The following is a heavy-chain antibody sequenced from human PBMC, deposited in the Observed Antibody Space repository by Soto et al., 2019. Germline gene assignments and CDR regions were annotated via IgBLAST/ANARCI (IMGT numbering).Heavy chain of an antibody. Sequence: QVQLVQSGAEVKKPGSSVKVSCKASGGTFSSYAISWVRQAPGQGLEWMGGIIPIFGTANYAQKFQGRVTITADESTSTAYMELSSLSSEETAVYYCARDASGIAARPGYFDYWGQGTLVTVSS. J-gene: IGHJ4*02. CDR2: IIPIFGTA. CDR3: ARDASGIAARPGYFDY. D-gene: IGHD6-6*01. V-gene: IGHV1-69*01. CDR1: GGTFSSYA.